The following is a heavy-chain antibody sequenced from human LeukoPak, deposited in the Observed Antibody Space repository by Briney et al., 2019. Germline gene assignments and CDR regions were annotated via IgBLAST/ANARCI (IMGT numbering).Heavy chain of an antibody. Sequence: PSETLSLTCAVYGGSFSGYYWSWIRQPPGKGLEWIGEINHSGSTNYNPSLKSRVTISVDTSKNQFSLKLSSVTAADTAVYYCARVSAELPFDYWGQGTLVTVSS. CDR2: INHSGST. CDR3: ARVSAELPFDY. V-gene: IGHV4-34*01. D-gene: IGHD1-1*01. CDR1: GGSFSGYY. J-gene: IGHJ4*02.